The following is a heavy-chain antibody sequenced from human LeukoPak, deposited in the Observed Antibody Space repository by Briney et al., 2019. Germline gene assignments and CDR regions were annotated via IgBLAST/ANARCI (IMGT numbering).Heavy chain of an antibody. CDR1: GFTFSSYS. CDR3: ARDGGSGVLNPFDY. V-gene: IGHV3-21*01. Sequence: PGGSLRLSCAASGFTFSSYSMNWVRQAPGKGLEWVSSISSSSSYIYYADSVKGRFTISRDNAKNSLYLQMNSLRAEDTAVYYCARDGGSGVLNPFDYWGQGTLVTVSS. D-gene: IGHD3-10*01. J-gene: IGHJ4*02. CDR2: ISSSSSYI.